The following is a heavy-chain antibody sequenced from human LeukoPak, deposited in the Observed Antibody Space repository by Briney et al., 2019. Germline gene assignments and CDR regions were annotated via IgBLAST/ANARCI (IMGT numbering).Heavy chain of an antibody. J-gene: IGHJ4*02. D-gene: IGHD3-22*01. V-gene: IGHV4-39*01. CDR1: GGSISSSNYY. Sequence: SETLSLTCTVSGGSISSSNYYWGWIRQPPGKGLEWIGSIYYSENTYYNPSLKSRVTISVDTSKNQFSLKMRSVAAADTAVYYCASYLSYDTFDYWGQGTLVTVSS. CDR3: ASYLSYDTFDY. CDR2: IYYSENT.